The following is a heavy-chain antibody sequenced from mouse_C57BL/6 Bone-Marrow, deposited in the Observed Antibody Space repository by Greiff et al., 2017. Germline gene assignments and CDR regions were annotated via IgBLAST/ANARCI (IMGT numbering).Heavy chain of an antibody. CDR2: IHPNSGST. D-gene: IGHD1-1*02. CDR3: SRCLWFDY. Sequence: QVQLQQPGAELVKPGASVKLSCKASGYTFTSYWMHWVKQRPGQGLEWIGLIHPNSGSTNYTEKFKSKATLTVDKSSSTAYMHLSSLTSEDSAVFYVSRCLWFDYWGQGTTLTVSS. CDR1: GYTFTSYW. V-gene: IGHV1-64*01. J-gene: IGHJ2*01.